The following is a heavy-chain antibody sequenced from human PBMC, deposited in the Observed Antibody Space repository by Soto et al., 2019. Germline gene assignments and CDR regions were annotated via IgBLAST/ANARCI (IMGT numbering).Heavy chain of an antibody. J-gene: IGHJ5*02. Sequence: SETLSLTCSVSGAALNSGNYYWSWIRQVPGKGLEWIGYIYVTGAVDYNPSLRDRITISQDTSERQFSLNLRLVTAADTAVYYCARLRIATNNYKWFDPWGQGXLVTVSS. CDR1: GAALNSGNYY. CDR2: IYVTGAV. CDR3: ARLRIATNNYKWFDP. D-gene: IGHD2-21*01. V-gene: IGHV4-31*03.